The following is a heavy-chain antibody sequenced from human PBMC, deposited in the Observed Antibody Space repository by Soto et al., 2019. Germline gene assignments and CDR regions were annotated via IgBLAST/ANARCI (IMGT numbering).Heavy chain of an antibody. J-gene: IGHJ4*02. CDR2: IVVGSGNT. CDR1: GFTFTSSA. CDR3: AASKDSSGYYNLFY. Sequence: SVKVSCKASGFTFTSSAVQWVRQARGQRLEWIGWIVVGSGNTNYAQKFQERVTITRDMSTSTAYMELSSLRSEDTAVYYCAASKDSSGYYNLFYWGQGTLVTVSS. D-gene: IGHD3-22*01. V-gene: IGHV1-58*01.